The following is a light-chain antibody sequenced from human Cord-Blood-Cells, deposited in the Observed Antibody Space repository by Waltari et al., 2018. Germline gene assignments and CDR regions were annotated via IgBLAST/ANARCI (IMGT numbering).Light chain of an antibody. J-gene: IGKJ4*01. CDR2: DAS. CDR3: QQRSNWPLT. Sequence: EIVLTQSPATLSLSPGERANISCRASQRVISYLPWYQQKPGHAPRLLIYDASNKATGIPARFRGSESGTDFTLTISSLEPEDFAVYYCQQRSNWPLTFGGGTKVEIK. CDR1: QRVISY. V-gene: IGKV3-11*01.